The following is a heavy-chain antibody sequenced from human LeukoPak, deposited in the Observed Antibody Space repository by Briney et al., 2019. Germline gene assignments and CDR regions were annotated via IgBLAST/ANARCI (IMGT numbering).Heavy chain of an antibody. CDR2: ISAYNGNT. D-gene: IGHD3-22*01. CDR3: AREGYYDSSGYYWIDY. Sequence: ASVKLSCKASGYTFTSYGISWVRQAPGQGLEWMGWISAYNGNTNYAQKLQGRVTMTTDTSTSTAYMELRSLRSDATAVYYCAREGYYDSSGYYWIDYWGQGTLVTVSS. J-gene: IGHJ4*02. CDR1: GYTFTSYG. V-gene: IGHV1-18*01.